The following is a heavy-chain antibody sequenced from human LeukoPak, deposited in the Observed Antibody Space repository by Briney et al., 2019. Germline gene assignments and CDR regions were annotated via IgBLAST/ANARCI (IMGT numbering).Heavy chain of an antibody. J-gene: IGHJ4*02. CDR2: IDQYGYEK. Sequence: GGSLRLSCAASGFTFSLHWMSWVRQAPGKGLEWVANIDQYGYEKNYVESVKGRFTISRDNAKNSVYLQMDSLRAEDTAVYYCAKGMMYYYDSSGYSRWGQGTLVTVSS. CDR1: GFTFSLHW. D-gene: IGHD3-22*01. CDR3: AKGMMYYYDSSGYSR. V-gene: IGHV3-7*01.